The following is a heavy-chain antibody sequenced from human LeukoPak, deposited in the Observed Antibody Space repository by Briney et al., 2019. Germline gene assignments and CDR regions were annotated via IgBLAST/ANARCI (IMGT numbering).Heavy chain of an antibody. CDR1: GGSISSYY. CDR2: IYYSGST. CDR3: ARSRAVAGRYYFDY. J-gene: IGHJ4*02. D-gene: IGHD6-13*01. V-gene: IGHV4-59*01. Sequence: SETLSLTCTVSGGSISSYYWSWIRQPPGKGLEWIGYIYYSGSTNYNPSLKSRVTISVDTSKNQFPLKLSSVTAADTAVYYCARSRAVAGRYYFDYWGQGTLVTVSS.